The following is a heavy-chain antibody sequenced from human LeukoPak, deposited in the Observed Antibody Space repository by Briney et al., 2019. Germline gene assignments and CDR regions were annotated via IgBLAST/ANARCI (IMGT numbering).Heavy chain of an antibody. CDR3: ARGSRDSLPYYSDY. CDR1: GFSFSDYW. Sequence: GGSLRLSCATSGFSFSDYWMNWVRQAPGKGLEWVSSISSSSSYIYYADSVKGRFTISRDNAKNSLYLQMNSLRAEDTAVYYCARGSRDSLPYYSDYWGQGTLVTVSS. CDR2: ISSSSSYI. J-gene: IGHJ4*02. D-gene: IGHD2-21*02. V-gene: IGHV3-21*01.